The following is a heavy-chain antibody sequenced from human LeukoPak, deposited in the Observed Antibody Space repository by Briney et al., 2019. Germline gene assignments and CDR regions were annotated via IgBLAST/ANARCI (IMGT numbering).Heavy chain of an antibody. CDR3: ARELSVSGWFIY. V-gene: IGHV3-53*04. CDR1: GFTVSNNF. CDR2: IYAGGST. Sequence: PGGSLRLSCAVSGFTVSNNFMGWVRQAPGRGLEWVSGIYAGGSTYSADSVKGRFTLSRHNSENTLSLEMNSLRPEDTALYYCARELSVSGWFIYWGQGTLVTVSS. J-gene: IGHJ4*02. D-gene: IGHD6-19*01.